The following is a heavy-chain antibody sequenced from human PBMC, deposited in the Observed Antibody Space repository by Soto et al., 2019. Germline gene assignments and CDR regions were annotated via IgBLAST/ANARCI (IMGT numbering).Heavy chain of an antibody. V-gene: IGHV3-23*01. J-gene: IGHJ5*02. CDR1: GFTFSSYA. CDR2: ISGSGGST. Sequence: GGSLRLSCAASGFTFSSYAMSWVRQAPGKGLEWVSAISGSGGSTYYADSVKGRFTISRDNSKNTLYLQMNSLRAEDTAVYYCTVVVVAATPYLAGGWFDPWGQGTLVTVSS. CDR3: TVVVVAATPYLAGGWFDP. D-gene: IGHD2-15*01.